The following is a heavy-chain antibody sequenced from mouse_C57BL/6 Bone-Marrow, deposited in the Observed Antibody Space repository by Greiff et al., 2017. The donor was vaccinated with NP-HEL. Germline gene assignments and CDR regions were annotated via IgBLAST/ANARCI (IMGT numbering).Heavy chain of an antibody. CDR2: IDPENGAT. CDR1: GFNIKDDY. CDR3: TTLAQATLFAY. J-gene: IGHJ3*01. Sequence: VHVKQSGAELVRPGASVKLSCTASGFNIKDDYMHWVKQRPEQGLEWIGWIDPENGATEYASKFQGKATITADTYSNTAYLQLSSLTSEDTAVYYCTTLAQATLFAYGGQGTLVTVSA. D-gene: IGHD3-2*02. V-gene: IGHV14-4*01.